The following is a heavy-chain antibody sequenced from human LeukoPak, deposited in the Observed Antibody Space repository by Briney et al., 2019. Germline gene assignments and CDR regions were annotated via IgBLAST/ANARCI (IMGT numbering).Heavy chain of an antibody. J-gene: IGHJ3*02. Sequence: ASVKVSCKASGYTFTGYYTHWVRQAPGQGLEWMGWINPNSGGTDYAQKFQGRVTMTRDTSISTAYMELSRLRSDDTAVYYCARLGKGDYGDFLDRYAFDIWGQGTMVTASS. CDR1: GYTFTGYY. V-gene: IGHV1-2*02. CDR2: INPNSGGT. D-gene: IGHD4-17*01. CDR3: ARLGKGDYGDFLDRYAFDI.